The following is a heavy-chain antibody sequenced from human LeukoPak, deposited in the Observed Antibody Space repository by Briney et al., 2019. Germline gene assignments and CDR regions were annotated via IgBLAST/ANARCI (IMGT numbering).Heavy chain of an antibody. CDR1: GFTFSRYW. CDR2: INSDGRST. J-gene: IGHJ6*03. CDR3: AKDRCSNGIGCFYYYMDV. Sequence: GGSLRLSCVASGFTFSRYWMHWVRQAPGKGLVWVSRINSDGRSTNYADSVKGRFSISRDNAENTLYLQMNSLRVEDTAVYYCAKDRCSNGIGCFYYYMDVWGKGTTVTISS. D-gene: IGHD2-8*01. V-gene: IGHV3-74*01.